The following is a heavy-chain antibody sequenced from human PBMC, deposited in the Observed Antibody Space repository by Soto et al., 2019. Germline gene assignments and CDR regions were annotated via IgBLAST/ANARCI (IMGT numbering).Heavy chain of an antibody. CDR3: ARVGAGTRGSGSYYAPYYYYYMDV. D-gene: IGHD3-10*01. J-gene: IGHJ6*03. V-gene: IGHV1-46*03. CDR1: GYTFTSYY. Sequence: ASVKVSCKASGYTFTSYYMHWVRQAPGQGLEWMGIINPSGGSTSYAQKFQGRVTMTRDTSTSTVYMELSSLRSEDTAVYYCARVGAGTRGSGSYYAPYYYYYMDVWGKGTTVTVSS. CDR2: INPSGGST.